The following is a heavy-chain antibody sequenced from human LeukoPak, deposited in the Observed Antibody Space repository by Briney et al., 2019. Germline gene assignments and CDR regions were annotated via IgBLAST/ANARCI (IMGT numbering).Heavy chain of an antibody. CDR2: IYYSGST. CDR1: GGSISSYY. J-gene: IGHJ6*02. CDR3: ARVKQWPSYYYYGMDV. D-gene: IGHD6-19*01. Sequence: SETLSLTCTVSGGSISSYYWSWIRQPPGKGLEWIGYIYYSGSTNYNPSLKSRVTISVDTSKNQFSLKLSSVTAADTAVYYCARVKQWPSYYYYGMDVWGQGTTVTVSS. V-gene: IGHV4-59*01.